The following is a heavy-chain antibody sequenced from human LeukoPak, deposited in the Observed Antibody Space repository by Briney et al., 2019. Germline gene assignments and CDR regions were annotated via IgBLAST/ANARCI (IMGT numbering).Heavy chain of an antibody. J-gene: IGHJ5*02. CDR3: ARDRRTYYGSGSSIHNWFDP. CDR2: INPSGGST. CDR1: GYTFTSYY. Sequence: ASVKVSCKASGYTFTSYYMHWVRQAPGQGLEWIGIINPSGGSTSYAQKFQGRVTMTRDTSTSTVYMELGSLRSVDTAVYYCARDRRTYYGSGSSIHNWFDPWGQGTLVTVSS. V-gene: IGHV1-46*01. D-gene: IGHD3-10*01.